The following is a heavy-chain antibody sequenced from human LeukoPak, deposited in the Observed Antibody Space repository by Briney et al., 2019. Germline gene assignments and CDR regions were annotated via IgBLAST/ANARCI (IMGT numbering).Heavy chain of an antibody. V-gene: IGHV1-69*13. CDR2: IIPIFGTA. J-gene: IGHJ4*02. Sequence: ASVKVSCKASGGTFSSYAISWVRQAPGQGLEWMGGIIPIFGTANYAQKFQGRVTITADESTSTAYMELSSLRSEDTAVYYWAGRGVAGTIDYWGQGPLVTVPS. CDR1: GGTFSSYA. D-gene: IGHD6-19*01. CDR3: AGRGVAGTIDY.